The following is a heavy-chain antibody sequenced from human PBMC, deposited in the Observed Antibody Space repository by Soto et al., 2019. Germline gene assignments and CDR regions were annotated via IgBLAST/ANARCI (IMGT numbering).Heavy chain of an antibody. CDR2: ISYDGSNK. V-gene: IGHV3-30*18. CDR1: GFTFSSYG. Sequence: HPGGSLRLSCAASGFTFSSYGMHWVRQAPGKGLEWVAVISYDGSNKYYADSVKGRFTISRDNSKNTLYLQMNSLRAEDTAVYYCAKGPKFEGATIFYWGQGTLVTVSS. D-gene: IGHD1-26*01. J-gene: IGHJ4*02. CDR3: AKGPKFEGATIFY.